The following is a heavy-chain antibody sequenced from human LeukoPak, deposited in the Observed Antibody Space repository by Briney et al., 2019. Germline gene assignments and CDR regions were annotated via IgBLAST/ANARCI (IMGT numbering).Heavy chain of an antibody. CDR2: INGNGAST. CDR1: GFTFNTHA. CDR3: AKDQGYSYYYLDY. D-gene: IGHD5-18*01. V-gene: IGHV3-23*01. Sequence: GGSLRLSCAAPGFTFNTHAMSWVPQAQGKGLDWAPGINGNGASTYYSDSVKGRFTISRDNSKNTLYLQMSSLRAEETAVYYCAKDQGYSYYYLDYWGQGTLVTVSS. J-gene: IGHJ4*02.